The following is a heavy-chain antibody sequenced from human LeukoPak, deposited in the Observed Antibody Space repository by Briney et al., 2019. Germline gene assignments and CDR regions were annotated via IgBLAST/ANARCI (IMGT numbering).Heavy chain of an antibody. CDR2: IIPIFGTA. J-gene: IGHJ6*03. V-gene: IGHV1-69*01. CDR1: GGTVSSYA. D-gene: IGHD2-2*01. CDR3: ARGSWGPYCSSTSCYGWDYYYYYMDV. Sequence: SVKVSCKASGGTVSSYAISWVRQAPGQRLEWMGGIIPIFGTANYAQKFQARVTITADESTSTAYMELSSLRSEDTAVYYCARGSWGPYCSSTSCYGWDYYYYYMDVWGKGTTVTVSS.